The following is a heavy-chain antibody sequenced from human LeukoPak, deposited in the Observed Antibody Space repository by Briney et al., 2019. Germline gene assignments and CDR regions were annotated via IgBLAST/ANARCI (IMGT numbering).Heavy chain of an antibody. V-gene: IGHV3-53*01. D-gene: IGHD4/OR15-4a*01. J-gene: IGHJ4*02. Sequence: GGSLRLSCTVSGFTVSTNSMSWVRQAPGKGLEWVSSIYSDNTHYSDSVKGRFTISRDNSKNTLYPQMNSLRAEDTAVYYCARRAGAYSHPYDYWGQGTLVTVSS. CDR3: ARRAGAYSHPYDY. CDR2: IYSDNT. CDR1: GFTVSTNS.